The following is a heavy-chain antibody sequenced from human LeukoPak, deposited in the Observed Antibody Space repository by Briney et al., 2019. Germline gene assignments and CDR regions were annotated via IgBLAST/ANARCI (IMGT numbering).Heavy chain of an antibody. CDR3: AAEVGDYVDY. CDR1: GGSFSGYY. V-gene: IGHV4-34*01. D-gene: IGHD1-26*01. CDR2: INHSGST. J-gene: IGHJ4*02. Sequence: SETLSLTCAVYGGSFSGYYWSWIRQPPGKGLEWIGEINHSGSTNYNPSLKSRVTISVDTSKNQFSLKLSSVTAADTAVYYCAAEVGDYVDYWGQGTLVTVSS.